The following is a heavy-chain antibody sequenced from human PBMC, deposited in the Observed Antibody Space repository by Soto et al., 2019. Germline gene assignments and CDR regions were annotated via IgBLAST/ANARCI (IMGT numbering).Heavy chain of an antibody. J-gene: IGHJ6*02. CDR2: TYYRSKWYY. CDR3: ARIHSSSSSDMDV. Sequence: SQTLSLTCAISGDSVSSNSAAWNWIRQSPSRGLEWLGRTYYRSKWYYGYAVSVKSRITIKADTSMNQFSLQLNSVTPEDTAVYYCARIHSSSSSDMDVWGQGTTVTVSS. D-gene: IGHD6-6*01. V-gene: IGHV6-1*01. CDR1: GDSVSSNSAA.